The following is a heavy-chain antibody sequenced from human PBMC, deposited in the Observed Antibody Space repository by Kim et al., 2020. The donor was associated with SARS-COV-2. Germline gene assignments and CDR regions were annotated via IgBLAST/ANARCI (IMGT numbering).Heavy chain of an antibody. D-gene: IGHD6-19*01. CDR1: GFTFSSYA. CDR2: ISYDGSNK. Sequence: GGSLRLSCAASGFTFSSYAMHWVRQAPGKGLEWVAVISYDGSNKYYADSVKGRFTISRDNSKNTLYLQMNSLRAEDTAVYYCARGEVSGWLYYYGMDVWGQGTTVTVSS. V-gene: IGHV3-30-3*01. CDR3: ARGEVSGWLYYYGMDV. J-gene: IGHJ6*02.